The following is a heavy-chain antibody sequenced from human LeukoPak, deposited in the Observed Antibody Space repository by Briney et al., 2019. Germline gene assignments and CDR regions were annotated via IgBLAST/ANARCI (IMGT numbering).Heavy chain of an antibody. V-gene: IGHV3-30*04. CDR2: ISYDGSNK. J-gene: IGHJ5*02. Sequence: GGSLRLSCAASGFTFSSYAMHWVRQAPGRGLEWVAVISYDGSNKYYADSVKGRFTISRDSSKNTLYLQMNSLRAEDTAVYYCARDGYDSSGYYGWFDPWGQGTLVTVSS. CDR3: ARDGYDSSGYYGWFDP. D-gene: IGHD3-22*01. CDR1: GFTFSSYA.